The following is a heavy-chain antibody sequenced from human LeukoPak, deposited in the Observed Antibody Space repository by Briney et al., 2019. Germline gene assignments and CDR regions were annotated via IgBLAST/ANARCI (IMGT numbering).Heavy chain of an antibody. CDR3: AREGRQQWLVPGY. CDR1: GFTFSDYY. D-gene: IGHD6-19*01. J-gene: IGHJ4*02. CDR2: ISSSGSTI. V-gene: IGHV3-11*04. Sequence: PGGSLRLSCAASGFTFSDYYMSWIRQAPGKGLEWVSYISSSGSTIYYADSVKGRFTISRDNSKNTLYLQMNSLRAEDTAVYYCAREGRQQWLVPGYWGQGTLVTVSS.